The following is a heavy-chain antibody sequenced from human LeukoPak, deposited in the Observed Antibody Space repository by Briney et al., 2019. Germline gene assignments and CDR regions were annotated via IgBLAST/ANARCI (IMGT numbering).Heavy chain of an antibody. Sequence: GRSLRLSCAASGFTFSSYGMHWVRQAPGKGLEWVAVISYDGSNKYYADSVKGRLTISRDNSKNTLYLQMNSLRAEDTAVYYCARELSVRGVIRYHGMDVWGKGTTVTVSS. CDR1: GFTFSSYG. D-gene: IGHD3-10*01. V-gene: IGHV3-30*03. CDR2: ISYDGSNK. J-gene: IGHJ6*04. CDR3: ARELSVRGVIRYHGMDV.